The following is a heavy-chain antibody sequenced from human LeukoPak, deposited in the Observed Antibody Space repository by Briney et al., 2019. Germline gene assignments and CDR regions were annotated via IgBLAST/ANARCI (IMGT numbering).Heavy chain of an antibody. CDR2: LSPSGDRT. D-gene: IGHD1-26*01. J-gene: IGHJ4*02. CDR1: GFAFSTYA. Sequence: GGSLRLSCAVSGFAFSTYAMTWVRQAPGKGLEWVSVLSPSGDRTYSADFVKGRFTISRDNSKNTLYLQINNLTVEDTAVYSCAKGWGGSYRIFDHWGQGTLVTVSS. CDR3: AKGWGGSYRIFDH. V-gene: IGHV3-23*01.